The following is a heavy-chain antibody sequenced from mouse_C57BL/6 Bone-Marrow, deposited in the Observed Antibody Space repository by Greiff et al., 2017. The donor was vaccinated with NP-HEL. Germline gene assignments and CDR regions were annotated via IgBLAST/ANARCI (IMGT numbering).Heavy chain of an antibody. V-gene: IGHV10-1*01. D-gene: IGHD2-3*01. CDR1: GFSFNTYA. Sequence: DVHLVESGGGLVQPKGSLKLSCAASGFSFNTYAMNWVRQAPGKGLEWVARIRSKSNNYATYYAVSLEDRFTISRDDSESMLYLQMNNLKTEDTAMYYCVRQGYDGYYLDYWGQGTTLTVSS. J-gene: IGHJ2*01. CDR2: IRSKSNNYAT. CDR3: VRQGYDGYYLDY.